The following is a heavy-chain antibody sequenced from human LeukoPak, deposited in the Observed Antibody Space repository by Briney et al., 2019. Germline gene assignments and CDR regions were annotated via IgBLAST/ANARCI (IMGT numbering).Heavy chain of an antibody. CDR2: ISGSGGSK. D-gene: IGHD5-12*01. Sequence: GGSLTLSCAASGFTFSSYGTSWVRQAPGKGLEWVSAISGSGGSKCYADCGICRFTISRDNSKNTLYLQMNSLRAEDTAVYYCARDNGYGSFGYWSQRTVDPVSS. V-gene: IGHV3-23*01. CDR1: GFTFSSYG. J-gene: IGHJ4*02. CDR3: ARDNGYGSFGY.